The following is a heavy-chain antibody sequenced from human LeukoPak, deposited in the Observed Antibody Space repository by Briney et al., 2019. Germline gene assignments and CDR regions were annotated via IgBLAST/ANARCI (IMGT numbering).Heavy chain of an antibody. D-gene: IGHD5/OR15-5a*01. J-gene: IGHJ3*02. CDR3: ARVPPTVGSSDI. CDR2: ITGSGGTT. Sequence: GGSLRLSCVASGFTFSSYAMSWVRQAPGKGLEWVSAITGSGGTTYYADSVKGRFTISSDNSKNTLYLQMNSLRAEDTGIHYCARVPPTVGSSDIWGQGTMVTVSS. V-gene: IGHV3-23*01. CDR1: GFTFSSYA.